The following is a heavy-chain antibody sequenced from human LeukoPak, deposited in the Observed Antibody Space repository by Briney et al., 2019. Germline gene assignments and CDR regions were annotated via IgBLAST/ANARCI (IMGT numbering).Heavy chain of an antibody. Sequence: SETVSLTCTVSGGSISSYYWSWIRQPPGKGLEWIGNIYYSGSTNYNPSLRSRVTISVDTSKNQFSLKLSSVTAADTAVYYCARKYWDAFDIWGQGTMVTVSS. CDR1: GGSISSYY. CDR3: ARKYWDAFDI. J-gene: IGHJ3*02. D-gene: IGHD2/OR15-2a*01. V-gene: IGHV4-59*08. CDR2: IYYSGST.